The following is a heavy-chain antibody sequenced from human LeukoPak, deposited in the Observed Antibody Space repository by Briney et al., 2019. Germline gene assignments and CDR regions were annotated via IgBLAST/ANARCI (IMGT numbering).Heavy chain of an antibody. CDR3: ATPHPRSDNPDAFAI. CDR2: IYPDDTDT. CDR1: GYSFTSYW. D-gene: IGHD2-21*01. V-gene: IGHV5-51*01. J-gene: IGHJ3*02. Sequence: GEALKISWKCSGYSFTSYWIGWVRQVPGKGLGGMGIIYPDDTDTSNSPPSQGQLTTTADNTTSNPYLQWRSLKASDTATYYCATPHPRSDNPDAFAIWGQGPMVTVSS.